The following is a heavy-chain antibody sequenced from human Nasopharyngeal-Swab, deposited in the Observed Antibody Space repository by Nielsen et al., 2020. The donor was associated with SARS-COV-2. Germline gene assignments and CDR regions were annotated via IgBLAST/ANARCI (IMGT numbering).Heavy chain of an antibody. Sequence: GESLKISCAASGFTFSSYWMSWVRQAPGKGLEWVANIKQDGSEKYYVDSVKGRFTISRGNAKNSLYLQMNSLRAEDTAVYYCARAHRLDYWGQGTLVTVSS. CDR2: IKQDGSEK. V-gene: IGHV3-7*01. D-gene: IGHD1-14*01. J-gene: IGHJ4*02. CDR1: GFTFSSYW. CDR3: ARAHRLDY.